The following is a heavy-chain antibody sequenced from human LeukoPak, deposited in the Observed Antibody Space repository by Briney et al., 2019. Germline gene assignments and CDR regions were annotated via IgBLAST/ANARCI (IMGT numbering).Heavy chain of an antibody. V-gene: IGHV4-61*05. D-gene: IGHD2-2*01. CDR1: GGSISSSSYY. J-gene: IGHJ4*02. Sequence: SSETLSLTCTVSGGSISSSSYYWSWVRQPPGKGLEWIGYISYGGATNYNPSLKSRLTILVDTSKNQFSLKLSSVTAADTAVYYCARSKTYRSTWNTDYWGQGTLVTVSS. CDR2: ISYGGAT. CDR3: ARSKTYRSTWNTDY.